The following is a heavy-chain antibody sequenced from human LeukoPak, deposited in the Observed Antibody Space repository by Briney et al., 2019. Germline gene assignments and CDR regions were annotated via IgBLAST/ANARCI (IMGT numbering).Heavy chain of an antibody. J-gene: IGHJ6*03. CDR3: ARGSEEDYYYYYMDV. CDR2: ISSNGGST. CDR1: GFTFSSYA. V-gene: IGHV3-64*01. Sequence: GGSLRLSCAASGFTFSSYAMHWVRQAPGKGLEYVSAISSNGGSTYYANSVKGRSTISRDNSKNTLYLQMGSLRAEDMAVYYCARGSEEDYYYYYMDVWGKGTTVTVSS.